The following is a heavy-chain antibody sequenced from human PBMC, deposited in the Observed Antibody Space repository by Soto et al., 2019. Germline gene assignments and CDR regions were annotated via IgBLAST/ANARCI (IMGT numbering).Heavy chain of an antibody. D-gene: IGHD1-26*01. J-gene: IGHJ4*02. V-gene: IGHV3-23*01. CDR3: AKASVGWLQSQLDS. Sequence: GGSLRLSCAASGFSFSGYFATWVRQAPGKGLEWVSGISDSGGMTYYADSVKGRFTISRDNSKNTLHLQMNGLRAEDTALYYCAKASVGWLQSQLDSWGQGTLVTVSS. CDR1: GFSFSGYF. CDR2: ISDSGGMT.